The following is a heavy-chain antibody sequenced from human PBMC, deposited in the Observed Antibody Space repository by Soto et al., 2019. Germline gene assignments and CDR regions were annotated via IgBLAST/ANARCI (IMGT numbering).Heavy chain of an antibody. Sequence: SETLSLTCTDAGGSISSYYWSWIRQPPGKGLEWIGYIYYSGSTNYNPSLKSRVTISVDTSKNQFSLKLSSVTAADTAVYYCARGLYDFWSGYYGNWFDPWGQGTLVTVSS. J-gene: IGHJ5*02. CDR3: ARGLYDFWSGYYGNWFDP. D-gene: IGHD3-3*01. CDR1: GGSISSYY. V-gene: IGHV4-59*01. CDR2: IYYSGST.